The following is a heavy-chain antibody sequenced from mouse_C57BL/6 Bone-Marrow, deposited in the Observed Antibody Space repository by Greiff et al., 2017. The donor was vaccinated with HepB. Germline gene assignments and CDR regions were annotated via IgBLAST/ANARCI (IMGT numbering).Heavy chain of an antibody. CDR3: ARRGYYGSLYAMDY. J-gene: IGHJ4*01. CDR2: IYPRSGNT. CDR1: GYTFTSYG. Sequence: VQLVESGAELARPGASVKLSCKASGYTFTSYGISWVKQRTGQGLEWIGEIYPRSGNTYYNEKFKGKATLTADKSSSTAYMELRSLTSEDSAVYFCARRGYYGSLYAMDYWGQGTSVTVSS. V-gene: IGHV1-81*01. D-gene: IGHD1-1*01.